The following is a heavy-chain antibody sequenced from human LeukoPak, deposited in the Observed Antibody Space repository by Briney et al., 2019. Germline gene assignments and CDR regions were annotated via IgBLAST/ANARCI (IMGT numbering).Heavy chain of an antibody. J-gene: IGHJ3*02. Sequence: PSETLSLTCTVSGGFISSDFWNWMRQAPGEGLEWIGFICNRGTTNHNPSLKSRVTVSIDTSKNQFSLKLSSVTAADTAVYFCARTPERRGYSYGVDAFDIWGQGAVVTVS. CDR3: ARTPERRGYSYGVDAFDI. D-gene: IGHD5-18*01. CDR2: ICNRGTT. V-gene: IGHV4-59*08. CDR1: GGFISSDF.